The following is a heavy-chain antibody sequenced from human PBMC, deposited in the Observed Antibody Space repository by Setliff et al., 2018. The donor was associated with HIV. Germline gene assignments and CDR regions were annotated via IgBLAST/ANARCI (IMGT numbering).Heavy chain of an antibody. CDR3: ARGAEDIVLMVYAIPSYYFDY. D-gene: IGHD2-8*01. V-gene: IGHV3-66*01. J-gene: IGHJ4*02. Sequence: GGSLRLSCAASGFTVSSNYMSWVRQAPGKGLEWVSVIYSGGSTYYADAVKGRFTISRDNSKNTLYLQMNSLRAEDTAVYYCARGAEDIVLMVYAIPSYYFDYWGQGTLVTVSS. CDR2: IYSGGST. CDR1: GFTVSSNY.